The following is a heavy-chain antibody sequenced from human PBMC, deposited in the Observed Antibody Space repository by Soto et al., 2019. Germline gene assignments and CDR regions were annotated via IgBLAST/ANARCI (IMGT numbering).Heavy chain of an antibody. V-gene: IGHV4-30-4*01. D-gene: IGHD1-1*01. CDR2: IFYSGTT. J-gene: IGHJ6*02. Sequence: SETLSLTCTVSGDSISSADYYWSWIRQTPGKGLEWIGHIFYSGTTYYNPSLKSRLTISVDTSKNHFSLRLTSVTAADTAVYYCARDLWVEPELYYYGMDVWGQGTLVTVSS. CDR3: ARDLWVEPELYYYGMDV. CDR1: GDSISSADYY.